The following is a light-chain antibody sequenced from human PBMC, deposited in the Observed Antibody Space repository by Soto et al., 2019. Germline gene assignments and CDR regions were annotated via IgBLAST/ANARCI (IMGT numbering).Light chain of an antibody. Sequence: EMVLTQSPGTLSFSPEERATLSCRASQRVSSSYLSWYQQKPGQAPRLLIYGATNRATGIPDRFSGSVSGTDFTLTISRLEPEELAVYFCQQYNNSPEYTSGQGNKLEIK. CDR1: QRVSSSY. V-gene: IGKV3-20*01. J-gene: IGKJ2*01. CDR3: QQYNNSPEYT. CDR2: GAT.